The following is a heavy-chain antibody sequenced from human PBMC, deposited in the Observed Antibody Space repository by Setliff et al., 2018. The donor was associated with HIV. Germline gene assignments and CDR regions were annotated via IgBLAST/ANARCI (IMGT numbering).Heavy chain of an antibody. Sequence: GGSLRLSCASSGFTFSSYAMTWVRQAPGKGLVWVSRINSDGSSIDYADSVKGRCSISRDNGKNTLYLQLNSLRAEDTAVYYCARDTELAYVDYWGQGTLVTVSS. CDR2: INSDGSSI. D-gene: IGHD4-4*01. CDR1: GFTFSSYA. V-gene: IGHV3-74*01. CDR3: ARDTELAYVDY. J-gene: IGHJ4*02.